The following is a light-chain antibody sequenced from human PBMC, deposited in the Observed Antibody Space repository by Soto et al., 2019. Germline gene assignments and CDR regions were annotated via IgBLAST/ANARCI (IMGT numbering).Light chain of an antibody. J-gene: IGKJ4*01. CDR2: GAS. V-gene: IGKV3-20*01. Sequence: EIVLTQSPGTLSLSPGERATLSCRASQSVSSSYLAWYQQKPGQAPRLLIYGASSRATGIPDRFSGSGSGTVFTLTISRLEPEDFAVYYCQQYGSSLRTFGGGTKVEIK. CDR1: QSVSSSY. CDR3: QQYGSSLRT.